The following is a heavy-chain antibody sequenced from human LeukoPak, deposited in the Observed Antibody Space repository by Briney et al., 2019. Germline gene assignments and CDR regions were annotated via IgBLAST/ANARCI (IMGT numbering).Heavy chain of an antibody. D-gene: IGHD6-13*01. V-gene: IGHV4-34*01. CDR1: GGSFSGYY. CDR2: INHSGST. Sequence: SETLSLTCAVYGGSFSGYYWSWIRQPPGKGLEWIGEINHSGSTNYNPSLKSRVTISVDTSKNQFSLKLSSVTAADTAVYYCAGVAGTFFDYWGQGTLVTVSS. CDR3: AGVAGTFFDY. J-gene: IGHJ4*02.